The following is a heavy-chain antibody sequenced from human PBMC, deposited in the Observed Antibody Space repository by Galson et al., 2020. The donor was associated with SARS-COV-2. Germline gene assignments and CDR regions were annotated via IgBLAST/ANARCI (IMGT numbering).Heavy chain of an antibody. Sequence: ETSETLSLTCIVSDVSMTSYYWSWIRQPPGKGLEWIGYISYSGSTNYNPSLRSRVTILVDLSKNQFSLKLSSVTAADTAVYYCARDPAPLYGDNYYYGMDVWGRGTTVTVSS. D-gene: IGHD4-17*01. J-gene: IGHJ6*02. V-gene: IGHV4-59*01. CDR3: ARDPAPLYGDNYYYGMDV. CDR1: DVSMTSYY. CDR2: ISYSGST.